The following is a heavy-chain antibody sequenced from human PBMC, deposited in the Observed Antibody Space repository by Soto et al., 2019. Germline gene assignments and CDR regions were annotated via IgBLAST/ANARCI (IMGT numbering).Heavy chain of an antibody. CDR2: IYPGDSRT. CDR1: GYSFTTYW. D-gene: IGHD4-17*01. CDR3: ARDHDYCGNSGTFDR. J-gene: IGHJ3*02. Sequence: EVQLVQSGAEVKKPGESLKISCKGSGYSFTTYWIAWVRQMPGKGLEWMGIIYPGDSRTTYSPSFQGQVIISAHKSIRTVYLQWSSLAASDTAMYYCARDHDYCGNSGTFDRWGQGTMVTVSS. V-gene: IGHV5-51*03.